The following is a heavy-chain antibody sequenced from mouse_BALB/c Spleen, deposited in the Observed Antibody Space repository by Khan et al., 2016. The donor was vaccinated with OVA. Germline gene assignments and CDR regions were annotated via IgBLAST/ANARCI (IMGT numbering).Heavy chain of an antibody. CDR3: SRSGYGFGAY. CDR2: INPGSGDT. CDR1: GYAFTDYM. J-gene: IGHJ3*01. V-gene: IGHV1-54*01. Sequence: QVQLKESGAELVRPGTSVKVSCKASGYAFTDYMIEWLKQRPGQGLEWIGVINPGSGDTNYNEKFKDKATLTTDKSSSTAYMQLSSLTSDDSAVYFCSRSGYGFGAYWGPGTLVTVST. D-gene: IGHD3-2*02.